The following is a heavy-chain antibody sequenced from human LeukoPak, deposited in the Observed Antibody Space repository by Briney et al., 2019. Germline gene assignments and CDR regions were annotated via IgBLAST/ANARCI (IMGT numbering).Heavy chain of an antibody. CDR1: GHSFTSYW. J-gene: IGHJ4*02. CDR3: ARRVGSSSWFFDY. D-gene: IGHD6-13*01. Sequence: GESLKISCKGSGHSFTSYWIAWVRQMPGKGLEWMGIIYPGDSDTRYSPSFQGQVTISADKSISTAYLQWSSLKASDTAMYYCARRVGSSSWFFDYWGQGTLVTVSS. CDR2: IYPGDSDT. V-gene: IGHV5-51*01.